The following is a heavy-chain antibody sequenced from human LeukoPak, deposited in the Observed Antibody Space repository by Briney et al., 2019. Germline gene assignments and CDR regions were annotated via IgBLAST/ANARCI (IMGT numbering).Heavy chain of an antibody. CDR3: AKDQVVRGVIITAVDV. CDR2: ISGSGGST. CDR1: GSTFSSYA. J-gene: IGHJ6*04. V-gene: IGHV3-23*01. D-gene: IGHD3-10*01. Sequence: PGGSLRLSCAASGSTFSSYAMSWVRQAPGKGLEWVSAISGSGGSTYYADSVKGRFTISRDNSKNTLYLQMNSLRAEDTAVYYCAKDQVVRGVIITAVDVWGKGTTVTVSS.